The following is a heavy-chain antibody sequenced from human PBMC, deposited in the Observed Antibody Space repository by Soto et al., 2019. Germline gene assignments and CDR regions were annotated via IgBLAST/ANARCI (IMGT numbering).Heavy chain of an antibody. J-gene: IGHJ6*03. D-gene: IGHD6-19*01. CDR2: IKHEGSKK. V-gene: IGHV3-7*01. Sequence: GGSLRLSCAASRFIFSNYWMNWVRQAPGKGLVWVADIKHEGSKKNYVDSVKGRFTISRDNAKNSLYLQMNSLRAEDTAVYYCARDDSGRYYYYMDVWGKGTTVTVSS. CDR1: RFIFSNYW. CDR3: ARDDSGRYYYYMDV.